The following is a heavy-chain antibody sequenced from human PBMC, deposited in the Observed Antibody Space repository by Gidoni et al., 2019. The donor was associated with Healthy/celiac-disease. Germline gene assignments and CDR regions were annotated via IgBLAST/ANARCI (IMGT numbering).Heavy chain of an antibody. J-gene: IGHJ4*02. CDR1: GFTFSSYS. Sequence: EVQLVESGGGLVQPGGSLRLSCAASGFTFSSYSMNWVRQAPGKGLEWVSYISSSSSTIYYADSVKGRFTISRDNAKNSLYLQMNSLRDEDTAVYYCARPPTEGYGDYLPDYWGQGTLVTVSS. CDR3: ARPPTEGYGDYLPDY. CDR2: ISSSSSTI. D-gene: IGHD4-17*01. V-gene: IGHV3-48*02.